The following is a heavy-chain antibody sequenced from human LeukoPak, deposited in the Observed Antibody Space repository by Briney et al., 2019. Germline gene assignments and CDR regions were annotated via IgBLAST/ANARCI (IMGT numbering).Heavy chain of an antibody. CDR1: GFTFSSYA. D-gene: IGHD3-22*01. Sequence: PGGSLRLSCAASGFTFSSYAITWVRQAPGKGLEWVSVLYSDGTTYYTDSVKGRFTISRDNSRNTLYLQMDNLRVEDAAVYYCARATYDSNGYTANHDSWGQGTLVTVSS. J-gene: IGHJ4*02. V-gene: IGHV3-23*03. CDR3: ARATYDSNGYTANHDS. CDR2: LYSDGTT.